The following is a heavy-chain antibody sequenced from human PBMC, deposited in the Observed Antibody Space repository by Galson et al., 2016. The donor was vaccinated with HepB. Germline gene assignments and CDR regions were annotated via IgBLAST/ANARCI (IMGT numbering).Heavy chain of an antibody. CDR1: GFTLNDHA. D-gene: IGHD3-3*01. J-gene: IGHJ4*02. CDR3: ARSFGRTSSLFVDS. V-gene: IGHV3-23*01. Sequence: SLRLSCAASGFTLNDHAMSWVRQATGTGLEWVSGISGSSGITFYADSVEGRLIISRDTSTNILYLHMNSLRVEDTAMYFCARSFGRTSSLFVDSWGQGTLVTVSS. CDR2: ISGSSGIT.